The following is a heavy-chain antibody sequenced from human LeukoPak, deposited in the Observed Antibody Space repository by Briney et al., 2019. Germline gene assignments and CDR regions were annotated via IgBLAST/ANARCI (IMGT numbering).Heavy chain of an antibody. D-gene: IGHD6-13*01. CDR1: GFRFSDYW. Sequence: PGGSLRLSCAVSGFRFSDYWMDWVRRAPGKGPVWGSYIDNDGSDTGYADSVKGRFTVSRDNAKNTLYLQMTSLRVEDTAMYYCARGVEAAGTDYWGQGTLVTVSS. CDR3: ARGVEAAGTDY. J-gene: IGHJ4*02. CDR2: IDNDGSDT. V-gene: IGHV3-74*01.